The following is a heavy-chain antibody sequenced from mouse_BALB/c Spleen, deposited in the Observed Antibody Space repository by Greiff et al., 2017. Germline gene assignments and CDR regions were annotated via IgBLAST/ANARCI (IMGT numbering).Heavy chain of an antibody. V-gene: IGHV1S81*02. CDR3: TRGWLLLDY. D-gene: IGHD2-3*01. CDR1: GYTFTSYY. Sequence: VQLQQSGADLVKPGASVKLSCKASGYTFTSYYMYWVKQRPGQGLEWIGEINPSNGGTNFNEKFKSKATLTVDKSSSTAYMQLSSLTSEDSAVYYCTRGWLLLDYWGQGTTLTVSS. CDR2: INPSNGGT. J-gene: IGHJ2*01.